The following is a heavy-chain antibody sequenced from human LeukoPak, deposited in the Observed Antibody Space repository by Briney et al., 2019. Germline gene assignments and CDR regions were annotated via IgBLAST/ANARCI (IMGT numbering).Heavy chain of an antibody. J-gene: IGHJ4*02. CDR2: IKQDGSEK. CDR1: GFTFSSYW. V-gene: IGHV3-7*03. Sequence: GGSLRLSCAASGFTFSSYWMSWVRQAPGKGLEWVANIKQDGSEKYYVDSVKGRFTISRDNSKNTLYLQMNSLRAEDTAVYYCARGFRGASFDYWGQGTLVTVSS. D-gene: IGHD1-26*01. CDR3: ARGFRGASFDY.